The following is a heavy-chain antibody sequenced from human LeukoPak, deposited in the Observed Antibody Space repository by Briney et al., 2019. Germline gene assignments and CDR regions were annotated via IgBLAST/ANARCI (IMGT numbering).Heavy chain of an antibody. J-gene: IGHJ4*02. CDR3: ARGPTNTYYDYVWGSYRYTPYFDY. CDR2: INHSGST. CDR1: GGSFSGYY. V-gene: IGHV4-34*01. D-gene: IGHD3-16*02. Sequence: SETLSLTCAVYGGSFSGYYWSWIRQPPGKGLEWIGEINHSGSTNYNPSLKGRVTISVDTSKNQFSLKLSSVTAADTAVYYCARGPTNTYYDYVWGSYRYTPYFDYWGQGTLVTVSS.